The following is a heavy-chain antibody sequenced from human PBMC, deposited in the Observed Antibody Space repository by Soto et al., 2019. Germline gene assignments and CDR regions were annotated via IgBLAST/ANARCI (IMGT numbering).Heavy chain of an antibody. J-gene: IGHJ4*02. V-gene: IGHV4-30-2*01. Sequence: SETLSLTCAVSGGSISSGGYSWSWIRQPPGKGLEWIGYIYHSGSTYYNPSLKSRVTISVDRSKNQFSLKLSSVTAADTAVYYCARGYDSSSPHFDYWGQGTLVTVSS. CDR1: GGSISSGGYS. CDR3: ARGYDSSSPHFDY. CDR2: IYHSGST. D-gene: IGHD6-6*01.